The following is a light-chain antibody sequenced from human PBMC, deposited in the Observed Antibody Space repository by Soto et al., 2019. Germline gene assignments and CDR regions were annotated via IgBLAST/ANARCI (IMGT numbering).Light chain of an antibody. Sequence: DLHMTQSPSTLSASVGDRVTITCRASQSISIWLAWYQQKPGKAPNLLIYKTSSLESGVPSRFSGSGSVTEFTLAISSLQPDDFAPYYCQHYNDYSWTFGQGTKVEIK. CDR1: QSISIW. V-gene: IGKV1-5*03. J-gene: IGKJ1*01. CDR3: QHYNDYSWT. CDR2: KTS.